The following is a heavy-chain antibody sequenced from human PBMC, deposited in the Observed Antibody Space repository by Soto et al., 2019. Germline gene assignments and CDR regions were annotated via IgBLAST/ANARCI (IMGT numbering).Heavy chain of an antibody. CDR3: AISGGTPEPPS. CDR1: GFTFDDYA. V-gene: IGHV3-9*01. J-gene: IGHJ3*01. Sequence: HPGGSLRLSCAASGFTFDDYAMHWVRQAPGKGLEWVSGISWNSGSIGYADSVKGRFTISRDNAKNSLYLQMNSLRAEDTAVYYCAISGGTPEPPSWGQGTMVTVSS. CDR2: ISWNSGSI. D-gene: IGHD2-15*01.